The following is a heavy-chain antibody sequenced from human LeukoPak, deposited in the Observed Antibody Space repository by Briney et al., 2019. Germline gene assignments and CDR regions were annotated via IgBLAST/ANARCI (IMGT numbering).Heavy chain of an antibody. CDR3: AKDRGYSSGWPDY. Sequence: GRSLRLSCAASGFTFDDYAMHWVRQAPGKGLEWVSGISWNSGSIGYADSVKGRFTISRDNAKNSLYLQMNSLRAEDTALYYCAKDRGYSSGWPDYWGQGTLVTASP. V-gene: IGHV3-9*01. CDR1: GFTFDDYA. J-gene: IGHJ4*02. CDR2: ISWNSGSI. D-gene: IGHD6-19*01.